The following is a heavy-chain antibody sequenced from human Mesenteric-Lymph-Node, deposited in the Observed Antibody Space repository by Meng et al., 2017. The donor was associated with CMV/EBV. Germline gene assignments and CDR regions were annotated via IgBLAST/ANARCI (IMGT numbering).Heavy chain of an antibody. D-gene: IGHD6-6*01. CDR1: GFTFNTYT. CDR3: ASPGEYSSSSEDYYYGMDV. J-gene: IGHJ6*02. Sequence: GGSLRLSCAASGFTFNTYTINWLRQAPGKGLEWVSSISSGAHYIYYTDSVKGRFTISRDNSKNTLYLQMNSLRVEDTAVYYCASPGEYSSSSEDYYYGMDVWGRGTTVTVSS. V-gene: IGHV3-21*01. CDR2: ISSGAHYI.